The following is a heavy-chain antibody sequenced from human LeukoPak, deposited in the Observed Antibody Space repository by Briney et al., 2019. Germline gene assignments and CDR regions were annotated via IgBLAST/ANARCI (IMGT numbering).Heavy chain of an antibody. V-gene: IGHV1-8*01. CDR2: MNPNSGNT. CDR3: ARSYDSSGYYYLIWNYYYYGMDV. D-gene: IGHD3-22*01. CDR1: GYTFTSYD. Sequence: TSVKVSCKASGYTFTSYDINWVRQATGQGLEWMGWMNPNSGNTGYAQKFQGRVTMTRNTSISTAYMELSSLRSEDTAVYYCARSYDSSGYYYLIWNYYYYGMDVWGQGTTVTVSS. J-gene: IGHJ6*02.